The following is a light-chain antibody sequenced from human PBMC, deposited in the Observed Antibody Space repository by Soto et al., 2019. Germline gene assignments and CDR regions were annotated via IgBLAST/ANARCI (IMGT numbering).Light chain of an antibody. J-gene: IGKJ2*01. CDR2: KVS. CDR1: QSLVHSDGNTH. Sequence: DVVMTQSPLSLPVTLGPPASISCRSSQSLVHSDGNTHLNWFQQRPGQSPRRLICKVSNRDSGVPDRFSCSASGTDFTLKISRVEAEDVGVYYCMQGTHWPYPFGQGTKLEIK. CDR3: MQGTHWPYP. V-gene: IGKV2-30*02.